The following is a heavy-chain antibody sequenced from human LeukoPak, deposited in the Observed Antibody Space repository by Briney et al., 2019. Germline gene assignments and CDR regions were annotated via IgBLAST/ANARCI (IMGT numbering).Heavy chain of an antibody. V-gene: IGHV1-18*01. D-gene: IGHD2-2*02. CDR2: ISAYNGNT. J-gene: IGHJ4*02. CDR3: ARADPYCSSTSCYRPLDY. Sequence: GASVKVSCKASGYTFTSYGISWVRQAPGQGLEWMGWISAYNGNTNYAQKLQGRVTITTDTSTSPAYMELRSLRSDATAVYYCARADPYCSSTSCYRPLDYWGQGTLVTVSS. CDR1: GYTFTSYG.